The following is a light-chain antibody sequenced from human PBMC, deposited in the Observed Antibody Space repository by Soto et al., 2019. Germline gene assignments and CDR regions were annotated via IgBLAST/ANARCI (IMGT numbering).Light chain of an antibody. V-gene: IGKV3-11*01. Sequence: EIVLTQSPATLSLSPGERATLSCRASQSVSSYLAWYQQKPGQAPRLLIYDASNRATGIPARFSGSGSGTDFTLTISSLEPADCAVYDCQQRSNWPLTFGGGTKVEIK. J-gene: IGKJ4*01. CDR1: QSVSSY. CDR2: DAS. CDR3: QQRSNWPLT.